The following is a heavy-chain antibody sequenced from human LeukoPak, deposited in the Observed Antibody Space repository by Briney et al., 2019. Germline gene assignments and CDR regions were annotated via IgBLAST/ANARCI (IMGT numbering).Heavy chain of an antibody. Sequence: QAGGSLRLSCAASGFTFSSYGMHWVRQAPGKGGEWVAFIRYDGSNNYYADSVKGRFTIYRDNCKNRMYLKMNSLRAEDTAVYYCAKDRYCSSTSCQMTYFQHWGQGTLVTVSS. J-gene: IGHJ1*01. CDR3: AKDRYCSSTSCQMTYFQH. D-gene: IGHD2-2*01. CDR2: IRYDGSNN. CDR1: GFTFSSYG. V-gene: IGHV3-30*02.